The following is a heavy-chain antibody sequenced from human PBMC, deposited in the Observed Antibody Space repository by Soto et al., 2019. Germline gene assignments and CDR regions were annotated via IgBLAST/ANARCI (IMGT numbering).Heavy chain of an antibody. D-gene: IGHD1-26*01. CDR1: GFTFSDYY. CDR3: AREVRPTSYWYGMDV. Sequence: GGSLRLSCAASGFTFSDYYMSWIRQAPGKGLEWVSYISRSSSNTNYADSVKGRFTISRDNAKNSLFLQMNSLRAEDTAVYYCAREVRPTSYWYGMDVWGQGTTVTVS. J-gene: IGHJ6*02. CDR2: ISRSSSNT. V-gene: IGHV3-11*06.